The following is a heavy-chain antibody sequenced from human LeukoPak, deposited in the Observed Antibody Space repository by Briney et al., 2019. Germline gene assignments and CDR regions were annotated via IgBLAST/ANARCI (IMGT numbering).Heavy chain of an antibody. Sequence: GGSLRLSCAASGFTFDDYAIPWVRQAPGKVLEWVAGIRWNSGRISYAGSVKGRFTISRDNAKNSLYLQTNSLRAEDTALYYCAKVDYYGSGSYYYAMDVWGQGTTVTVSS. CDR2: IRWNSGRI. CDR3: AKVDYYGSGSYYYAMDV. CDR1: GFTFDDYA. J-gene: IGHJ6*02. V-gene: IGHV3-9*01. D-gene: IGHD3-10*01.